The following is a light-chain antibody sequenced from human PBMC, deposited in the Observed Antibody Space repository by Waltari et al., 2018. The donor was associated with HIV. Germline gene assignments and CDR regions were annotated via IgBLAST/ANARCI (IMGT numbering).Light chain of an antibody. V-gene: IGLV2-11*01. CDR2: EVI. CDR1: SSDVGGDDS. CDR3: CSYAVTYTYVL. Sequence: QSALTQPRSVSGSPGQSVTISCTGTSSDVGGDDSASWYLQHPGKVPKLIIYEVIKRPSGVPDRFSGSKSGNTASLTISGLQTEDEADYFCCSYAVTYTYVLFGGGTKLTVL. J-gene: IGLJ3*02.